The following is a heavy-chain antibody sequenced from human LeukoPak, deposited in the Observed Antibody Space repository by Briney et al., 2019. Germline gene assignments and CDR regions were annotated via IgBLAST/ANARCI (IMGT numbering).Heavy chain of an antibody. CDR2: IHNSGTI. Sequence: PSETLSLTCAVSGGPFSGYYWSWIRQPPGKGLEWIGEIHNSGTINYNPSLKSRVTISEDTSKNQFYLNLSSVTAADTAVYYCAGRYYYNLGSFPFDFWGQGTLVTVSS. J-gene: IGHJ4*02. CDR3: AGRYYYNLGSFPFDF. CDR1: GGPFSGYY. V-gene: IGHV4-34*01. D-gene: IGHD3-10*01.